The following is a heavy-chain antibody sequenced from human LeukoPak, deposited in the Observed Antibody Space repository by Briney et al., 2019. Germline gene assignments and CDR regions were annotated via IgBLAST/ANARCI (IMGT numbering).Heavy chain of an antibody. CDR3: AKDGCSYGFLPPTSYYFDY. CDR2: ISYDGSNK. D-gene: IGHD5-18*01. V-gene: IGHV3-30*18. CDR1: GFTFSSYA. Sequence: GRSLRLSCAASGFTFSSYAMHWVRQAPGKGLEWVAVISYDGSNKYYADSVKGRFTISRDNSKNTLYLQMNSLRAEDTAVYYCAKDGCSYGFLPPTSYYFDYWCQGTLVTVSS. J-gene: IGHJ4*02.